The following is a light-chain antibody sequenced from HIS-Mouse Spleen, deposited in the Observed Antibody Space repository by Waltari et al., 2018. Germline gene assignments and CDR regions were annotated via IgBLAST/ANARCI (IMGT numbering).Light chain of an antibody. CDR1: SSDVGGYNY. CDR2: DVR. CDR3: SSYTSSSTPWV. V-gene: IGLV2-14*03. Sequence: QSALTQPASVSGSPGQSITISCTGTSSDVGGYNYVPWYQQHPGKAPKLMIYDVRNRPSGVSNRFSGSKSGNTASLTISGLQAEDEADYYCSSYTSSSTPWVFGGGTKLTVL. J-gene: IGLJ3*02.